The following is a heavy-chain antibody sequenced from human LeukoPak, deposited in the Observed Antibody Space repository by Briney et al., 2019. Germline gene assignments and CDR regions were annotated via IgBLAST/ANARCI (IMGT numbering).Heavy chain of an antibody. CDR1: GYTFTGYY. CDR2: INPNSGGT. Sequence: ASVKVSCKASGYTFTGYYMHWVRQAPGQGLEWMGWINPNSGGTNYTQKFQGWVTMTRDTSISTAYMELSRLRSDDTAVYYCAREAEGGYFDYWGQGTLVTVSS. CDR3: AREAEGGYFDY. V-gene: IGHV1-2*04. J-gene: IGHJ4*02. D-gene: IGHD3-16*01.